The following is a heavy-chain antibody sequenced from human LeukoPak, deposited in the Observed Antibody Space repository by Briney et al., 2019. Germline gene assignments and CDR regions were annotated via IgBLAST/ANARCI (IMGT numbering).Heavy chain of an antibody. CDR2: IHYSGIT. Sequence: PSETLSLTCTVSGGSISSGDYYWSWIREPPGKGLEWIAYIHYSGITSYNTSLKSRVTISVDTSKNQFSLKLNSVTAADTAVYYCARNAARDCTSTACWPRWFVPWGQGTLVTVSS. D-gene: IGHD2-2*01. CDR1: GGSISSGDYY. V-gene: IGHV4-30-4*01. CDR3: ARNAARDCTSTACWPRWFVP. J-gene: IGHJ5*02.